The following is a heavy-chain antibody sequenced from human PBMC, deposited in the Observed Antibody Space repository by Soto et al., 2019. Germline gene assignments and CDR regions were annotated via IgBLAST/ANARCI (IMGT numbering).Heavy chain of an antibody. D-gene: IGHD3-9*01. CDR2: ISYAGSNK. CDR1: GFTFSNYG. J-gene: IGHJ6*03. CDR3: AKSYFNYCYLDV. Sequence: QVQLVESGGGVVQPGRALRLSCAASGFTFSNYGMHWVRQAPGKGLEWVAVISYAGSNKLYADSVQGRCTISRDNSKNTVYLQMNSLRAEDSAVYYCAKSYFNYCYLDVWGKGTTVTVSS. V-gene: IGHV3-30*18.